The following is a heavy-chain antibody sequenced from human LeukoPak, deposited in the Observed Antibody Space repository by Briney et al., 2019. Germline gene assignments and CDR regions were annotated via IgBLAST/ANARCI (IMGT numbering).Heavy chain of an antibody. CDR2: IYYSGST. CDR1: GGSITGYS. J-gene: IGHJ4*02. V-gene: IGHV4-59*08. Sequence: PSETLSLTCSVSGGSITGYSWSWIRQPPGKGLEWIGYIYYSGSTNYNPSLKSRVTISVDTSKNQFSLKLSSVTAADTAVYYCARLGNWEGRRYFDCWGQGTLVTVSS. CDR3: ARLGNWEGRRYFDC. D-gene: IGHD7-27*01.